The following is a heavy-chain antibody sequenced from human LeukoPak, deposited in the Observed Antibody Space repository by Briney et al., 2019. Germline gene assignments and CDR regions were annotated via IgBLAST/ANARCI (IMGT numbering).Heavy chain of an antibody. CDR2: INSDGNNR. V-gene: IGHV3-74*01. CDR1: GFTFSTYW. D-gene: IGHD6-13*01. CDR3: ARVVGYSTSL. J-gene: IGHJ4*02. Sequence: GGSLRLSCAASGFTFSTYWMHWVRQAPGKGLLWVSLINSDGNNRGYADSVKGRFTVSRDNAKNTLYLQMNSLRADDTAVYYCARVVGYSTSLWGQGTLVTVSS.